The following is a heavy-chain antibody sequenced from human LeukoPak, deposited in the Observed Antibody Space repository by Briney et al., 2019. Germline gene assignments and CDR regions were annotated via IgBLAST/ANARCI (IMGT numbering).Heavy chain of an antibody. D-gene: IGHD1-1*01. Sequence: PLGSLRVSCAASGFPFSTFDMSWVRQAPGKGLEHVSTISGSGDTTYYADSVRGRLTISRDNSKNTLYLQMSSLRSEDTAVYYCAHARPAVLERTDFDYWGQGTTVTVSS. V-gene: IGHV3-23*01. CDR3: AHARPAVLERTDFDY. CDR1: GFPFSTFD. CDR2: ISGSGDTT. J-gene: IGHJ4*02.